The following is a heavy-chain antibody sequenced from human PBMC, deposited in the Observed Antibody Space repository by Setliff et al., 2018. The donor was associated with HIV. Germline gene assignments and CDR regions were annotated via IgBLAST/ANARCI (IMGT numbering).Heavy chain of an antibody. V-gene: IGHV4-59*01. Sequence: TLSLTCNVSGDSIKDYYWSWLRQPPGKGLEWIGTLYFSGGTSYNSSLKSRVTISGDTSNNQFSLNLTSVTTADTAVYYCARPVSKNFYGMDVWGLGTTVTVSS. CDR1: GDSIKDYY. J-gene: IGHJ6*02. CDR2: LYFSGGT. CDR3: ARPVSKNFYGMDV.